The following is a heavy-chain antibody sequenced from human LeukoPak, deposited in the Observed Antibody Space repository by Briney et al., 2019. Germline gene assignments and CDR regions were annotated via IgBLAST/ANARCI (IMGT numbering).Heavy chain of an antibody. Sequence: SETLSLTCTVSGGSISSYYRSWIRQPPGKGLEWIGYIYYSGSTNYNPSLKSRVAISVDTSKNQFSLKLSSVTAADTAVYYCARVYWDDAFDIWGQGTMVTVSS. CDR1: GGSISSYY. J-gene: IGHJ3*02. CDR2: IYYSGST. V-gene: IGHV4-59*01. CDR3: ARVYWDDAFDI. D-gene: IGHD2-8*02.